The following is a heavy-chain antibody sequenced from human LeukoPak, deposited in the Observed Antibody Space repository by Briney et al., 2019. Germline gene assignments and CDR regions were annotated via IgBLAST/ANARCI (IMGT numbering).Heavy chain of an antibody. D-gene: IGHD5-18*01. CDR2: ISAYNGNT. Sequence: GASVKVSCKASGYTFTSYGISWVRQAPGQGLEWMGWISAYNGNTNYAQKLQGRVTMTTDTSTSTAYMELRGLRSDDTAVYYCAREGSDTAHYNWFDPWGQGTLVTVSS. CDR3: AREGSDTAHYNWFDP. J-gene: IGHJ5*02. CDR1: GYTFTSYG. V-gene: IGHV1-18*01.